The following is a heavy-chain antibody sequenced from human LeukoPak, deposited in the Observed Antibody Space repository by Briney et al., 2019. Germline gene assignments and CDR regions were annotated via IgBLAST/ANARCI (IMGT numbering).Heavy chain of an antibody. V-gene: IGHV4-59*08. CDR3: ARGKKYNWFDP. CDR2: IYYSGST. Sequence: SETLSLTCTVSGSISSYYWSWIRQPPGKGLEWIGYIYYSGSTNYNPSLKSRVTISVDTSKNQFSLKLSSVTAADTAVYYCARGKKYNWFDPWGQGTLVTVSS. CDR1: GSISSYY. J-gene: IGHJ5*02.